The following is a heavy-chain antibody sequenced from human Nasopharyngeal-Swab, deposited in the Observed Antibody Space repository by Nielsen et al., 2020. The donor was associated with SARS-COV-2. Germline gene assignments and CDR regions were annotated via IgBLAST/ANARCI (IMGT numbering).Heavy chain of an antibody. D-gene: IGHD4-17*01. CDR1: GDTITELS. CDR3: ATGRVTTFFIWFVP. J-gene: IGHJ5*02. V-gene: IGHV1-24*01. Sequence: AAAKVACKVSGDTITELSMHWVRQAPGKGLEWMGGFDPEDGETIYAQKFQGRVTMTEDTSTDTAYMELSSLRSEDTAVYYCATGRVTTFFIWFVPWGQGTLVTVSS. CDR2: FDPEDGET.